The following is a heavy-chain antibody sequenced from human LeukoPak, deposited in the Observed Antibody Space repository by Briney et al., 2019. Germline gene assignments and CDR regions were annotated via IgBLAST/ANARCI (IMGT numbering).Heavy chain of an antibody. Sequence: GGSLRLSCAASGFTFSSYEMSWVRQAPGKGLEWVANIKQDGSEKYYVDSVKGRFTISRDNAKNSLYLQMNSLRAEDTAVYYCERSASGAFDYWGQGTLVTVSS. CDR3: ERSASGAFDY. CDR2: IKQDGSEK. J-gene: IGHJ4*02. CDR1: GFTFSSYE. D-gene: IGHD2-15*01. V-gene: IGHV3-7*04.